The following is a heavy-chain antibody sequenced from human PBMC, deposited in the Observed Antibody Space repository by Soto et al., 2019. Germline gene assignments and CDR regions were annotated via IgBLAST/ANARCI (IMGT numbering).Heavy chain of an antibody. V-gene: IGHV4-39*01. CDR2: IYYSGST. CDR3: ARHVLVPAAIGGMDV. J-gene: IGHJ6*02. CDR1: GGSISSSSYY. D-gene: IGHD2-2*02. Sequence: QLQLQESGPGLVKPSETLSLTCTVSGGSISSSSYYWGWIRQPPGKGLEWIGSIYYSGSTYYNPSLNSRVTISVDTSKNQFSLKLSSVTAADTAVYFCARHVLVPAAIGGMDVWGQGTTVTASS.